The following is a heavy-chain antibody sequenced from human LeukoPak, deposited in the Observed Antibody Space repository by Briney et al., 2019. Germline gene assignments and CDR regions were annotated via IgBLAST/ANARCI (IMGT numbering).Heavy chain of an antibody. CDR2: IIPIFGAA. CDR3: ARNGATQFYYYGMDV. CDR1: GGTFSSYA. D-gene: IGHD1-26*01. Sequence: SVKVSCKASGGTFSSYAISWVRQAPGQGLEWMGGIIPIFGAANYAQKFQGRVTITADESTSTAYMELSSLRSEDTAVYYCARNGATQFYYYGMDVWGQGTTVTVSS. V-gene: IGHV1-69*13. J-gene: IGHJ6*02.